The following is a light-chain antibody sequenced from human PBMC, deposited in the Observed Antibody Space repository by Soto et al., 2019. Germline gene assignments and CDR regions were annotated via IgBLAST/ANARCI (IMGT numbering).Light chain of an antibody. CDR3: QQYTGPPTT. V-gene: IGKV3-20*01. CDR2: GAS. Sequence: EIVLTQSPATLSLSPGERATVSCRASQSVGNYLAWCQQRPGQAPRLLIYGASTRAAGIPDRFSGSGSGTDFTLTITRLEPEDSAVYFCQQYTGPPTTFGQGTRLEIK. CDR1: QSVGNY. J-gene: IGKJ5*01.